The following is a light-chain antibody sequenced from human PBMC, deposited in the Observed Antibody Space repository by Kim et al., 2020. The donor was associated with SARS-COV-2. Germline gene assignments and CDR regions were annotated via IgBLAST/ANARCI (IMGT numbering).Light chain of an antibody. J-gene: IGKJ1*01. Sequence: SASVGDRDTITCRASQSIGSALVWDQQKPGKAPKLLIYKASNLENGVPSRFSGSGSGTEFTLTISSLQPADCATYYCQQYNTMWTFGQGTKVDIK. CDR3: QQYNTMWT. V-gene: IGKV1-5*03. CDR2: KAS. CDR1: QSIGSA.